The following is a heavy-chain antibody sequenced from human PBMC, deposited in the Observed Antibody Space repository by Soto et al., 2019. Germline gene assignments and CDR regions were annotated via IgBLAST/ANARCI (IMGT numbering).Heavy chain of an antibody. CDR2: INPSGCST. J-gene: IGHJ5*02. CDR3: ARDLVGVTPYNWFDL. V-gene: IGHV1-46*01. D-gene: IGHD1-26*01. CDR1: GYTFTSYY. Sequence: QVQLVQSGAEVKKPGASVKVSCKASGYTFTSYYMDWVRQAPGQGLEWMGIINPSGCSTSYAQKFQGRVSMTRDTSTSTVYMELSSLRSEDTCVYYCARDLVGVTPYNWFDLWGQGTLVTVSS.